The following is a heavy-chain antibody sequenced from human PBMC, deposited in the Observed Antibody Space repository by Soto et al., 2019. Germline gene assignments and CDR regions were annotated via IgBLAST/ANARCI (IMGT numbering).Heavy chain of an antibody. Sequence: QLQLQESGPGLVKPSETLSLTCTVSGGSISSSSYYWGWIRQPPGKGLEWIGSIYYSGSTYYNPSLKSRVTISVDTSKNQFSLKLSSVTAADTAVYYCARHSSALDGLYGDYVLGWFDPWGQGTLVTVSS. D-gene: IGHD4-17*01. V-gene: IGHV4-39*01. CDR1: GGSISSSSYY. CDR3: ARHSSALDGLYGDYVLGWFDP. J-gene: IGHJ5*02. CDR2: IYYSGST.